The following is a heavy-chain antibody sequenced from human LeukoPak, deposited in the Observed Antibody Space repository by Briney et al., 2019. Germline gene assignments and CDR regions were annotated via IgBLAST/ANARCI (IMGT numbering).Heavy chain of an antibody. Sequence: GGSLRLSCAASGFSFSGYGMHWVRQAPGKGLEWVAFIRYDGSNEYYADSVKGRFTISRDKSKNTLSLQMNGLRVEDTAVYYCAKVMPPGRIRFYSYYMDVWGKGTTVTVSS. CDR3: AKVMPPGRIRFYSYYMDV. V-gene: IGHV3-30*02. CDR1: GFSFSGYG. D-gene: IGHD2-15*01. J-gene: IGHJ6*03. CDR2: IRYDGSNE.